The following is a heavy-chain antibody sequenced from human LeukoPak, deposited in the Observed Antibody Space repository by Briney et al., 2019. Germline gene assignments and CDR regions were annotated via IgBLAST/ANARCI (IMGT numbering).Heavy chain of an antibody. V-gene: IGHV3-30*18. CDR3: AKAPGTAYPDY. CDR1: GFTFSSYW. CDR2: ISYDGRK. D-gene: IGHD1-14*01. J-gene: IGHJ4*02. Sequence: QPGGSLRLSCAASGFTFSSYWMHWVRQAPGKGLEWVALISYDGRKYFADSVEGRITISRDNSKNMVYLQMNSLRTQDTAVYYCAKAPGTAYPDYWGQGTLVTVSS.